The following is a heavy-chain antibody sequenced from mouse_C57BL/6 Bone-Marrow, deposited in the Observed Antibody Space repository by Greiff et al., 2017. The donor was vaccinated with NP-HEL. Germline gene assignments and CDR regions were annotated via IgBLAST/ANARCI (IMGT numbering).Heavy chain of an antibody. V-gene: IGHV1-63*01. CDR3: ARWDYDSYLYYFDY. CDR1: GYTFTNYW. CDR2: IYPGGGYT. D-gene: IGHD2-3*01. J-gene: IGHJ2*01. Sequence: QVQLQQSGAELVRPGTSVKMSCKASGYTFTNYWIGWVKQRPGHGLEWIGDIYPGGGYTNYNEKFKGKATLTADKSSSTAYMQFSSLTSEDSAIYYCARWDYDSYLYYFDYWGQGTTLTVSS.